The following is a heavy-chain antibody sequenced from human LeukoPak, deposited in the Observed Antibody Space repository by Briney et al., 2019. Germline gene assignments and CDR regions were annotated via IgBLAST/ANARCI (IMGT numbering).Heavy chain of an antibody. D-gene: IGHD1-26*01. V-gene: IGHV3-11*04. CDR1: GFTFSDYY. CDR2: ISSSGSTI. J-gene: IGHJ4*02. Sequence: GGSLRLSCAASGFTFSDYYMSWIRQAPGKGLEWVSYISSSGSTIYYTDSVKGRFTISRDNAKNSLYLQMNSLRAEDTAVYYCASHRGFIVGATKDYWGQGTLVTVSS. CDR3: ASHRGFIVGATKDY.